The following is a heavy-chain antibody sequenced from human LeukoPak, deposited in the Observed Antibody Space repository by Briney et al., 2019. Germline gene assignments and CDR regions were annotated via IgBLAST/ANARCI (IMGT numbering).Heavy chain of an antibody. J-gene: IGHJ4*02. CDR2: IWYDGSKI. CDR1: GFTFSTYG. D-gene: IGHD5-18*01. Sequence: GGSLRLSCAASGFTFSTYGMHWVRQAPGKGLEWVAVIWYDGSKINYADSVKGRFTISRDNSKNTLYLQMNSLRAEDTAVYYCARGYSYGYADGYYFDYWGQGTLVTVSS. CDR3: ARGYSYGYADGYYFDY. V-gene: IGHV3-33*01.